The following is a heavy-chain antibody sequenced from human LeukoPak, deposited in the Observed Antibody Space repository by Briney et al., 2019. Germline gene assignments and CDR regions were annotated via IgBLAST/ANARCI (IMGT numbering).Heavy chain of an antibody. V-gene: IGHV1-2*06. J-gene: IGHJ4*02. CDR1: GYTFTGYY. CDR2: INPNSGGT. CDR3: ARDGYYYDSSGYKHFDY. Sequence: ASVKVSCKASGYTFTGYYMHWVRQAPGQGLEWMGRINPNSGGTNYAQKLQGRVTMTTDTSTSTAYMELRSLRSDDTAVYYCARDGYYYDSSGYKHFDYWGQGTLVTVSS. D-gene: IGHD3-22*01.